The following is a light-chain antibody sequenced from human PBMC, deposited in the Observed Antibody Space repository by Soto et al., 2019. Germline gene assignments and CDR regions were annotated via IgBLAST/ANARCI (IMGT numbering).Light chain of an antibody. Sequence: DIQMTQSPSTLSASVGDRVIITCRASQGIGPWLAWYQQKPGKAPKVLIYKASHLEDGVPSRFSGSGSETELTLTINCLQPDDFATYYCQQYNGYPYSFGQGTQLHVK. CDR1: QGIGPW. V-gene: IGKV1-5*03. J-gene: IGKJ2*03. CDR3: QQYNGYPYS. CDR2: KAS.